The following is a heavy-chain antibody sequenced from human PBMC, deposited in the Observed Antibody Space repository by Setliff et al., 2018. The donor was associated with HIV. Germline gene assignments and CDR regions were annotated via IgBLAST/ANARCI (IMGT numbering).Heavy chain of an antibody. CDR3: ARGRAAGGSYSYYCMDV. J-gene: IGHJ6*03. CDR1: GGTFSSYA. D-gene: IGHD1-26*01. V-gene: IGHV1-69*13. CDR2: IIPTFGTA. Sequence: SVKVSCKASGGTFSSYAISWVRQAPGQGLEWMGGIIPTFGTANYAQKFQGTVTITADESTSPAYMELSSLRSEDTAVYYCARGRAAGGSYSYYCMDVWGKGTTVTVSS.